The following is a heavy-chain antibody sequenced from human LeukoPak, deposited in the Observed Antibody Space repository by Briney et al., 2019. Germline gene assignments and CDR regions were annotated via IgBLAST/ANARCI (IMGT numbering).Heavy chain of an antibody. J-gene: IGHJ4*02. V-gene: IGHV4-34*01. CDR1: GGSFNDYN. CDR3: ARPSGGTPFKRFDY. Sequence: SETLSLTCAVYGGSFNDYNWTWIRQPPGKGLEWIGEIGHNGTTNYNPSLKGRVTISLDTSKNQFSLKLTSVTAADTAVYYCARPSGGTPFKRFDYWGEGTLVTVSS. CDR2: IGHNGTT. D-gene: IGHD1-14*01.